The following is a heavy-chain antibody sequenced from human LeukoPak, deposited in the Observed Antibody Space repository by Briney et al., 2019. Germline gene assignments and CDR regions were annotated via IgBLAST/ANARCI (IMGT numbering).Heavy chain of an antibody. V-gene: IGHV3-21*01. CDR2: ISSSSSYI. J-gene: IGHJ3*02. CDR1: GFTFSSYS. D-gene: IGHD3-22*01. CDR3: ARVGLITMIVEHYAFDI. Sequence: GGSLRLSCAASGFTFSSYSMNWVRQAPGKGLEWVSSISSSSSYIYYADSVKGRFTISRDNAKNSLYLQMNSLRAEDTAVYYCARVGLITMIVEHYAFDIWGQGTMVTVSS.